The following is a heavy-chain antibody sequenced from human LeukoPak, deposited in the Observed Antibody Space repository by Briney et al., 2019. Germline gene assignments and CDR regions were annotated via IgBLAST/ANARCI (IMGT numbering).Heavy chain of an antibody. D-gene: IGHD3-10*01. V-gene: IGHV4-34*01. CDR1: VGSFSGYY. CDR3: AKSLYGSGSYYNWFDP. Sequence: SETLSLTCAVYVGSFSGYYWSWIRQPPGKGLEWIGEINHSGSTNYNPSLKSRVTISVDTSKNQFSLKLSSVTAADTAVYYCAKSLYGSGSYYNWFDPWGQGTLVTVSS. J-gene: IGHJ5*02. CDR2: INHSGST.